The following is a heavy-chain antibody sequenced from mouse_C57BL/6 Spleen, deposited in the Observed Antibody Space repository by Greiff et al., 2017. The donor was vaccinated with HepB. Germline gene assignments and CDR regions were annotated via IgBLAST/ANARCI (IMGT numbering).Heavy chain of an antibody. CDR2: IDPETGGT. V-gene: IGHV1-15*01. CDR1: GYTFTDYE. CDR3: TREAGTHYYAMDY. Sequence: VQLQQSGAELVRPGASVTLSCKASGYTFTDYEMHWVKQTPVHGLEWIGAIDPETGGTAYNQKFKGKAILTADKYSSTAYMELRSLTSEDSAVYYCTREAGTHYYAMDYWGQGTSVTVSS. D-gene: IGHD4-1*01. J-gene: IGHJ4*01.